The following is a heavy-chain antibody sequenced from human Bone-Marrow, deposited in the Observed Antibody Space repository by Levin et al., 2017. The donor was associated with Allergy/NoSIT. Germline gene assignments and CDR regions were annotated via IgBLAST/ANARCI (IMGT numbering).Heavy chain of an antibody. CDR2: ISYDGSNK. J-gene: IGHJ4*02. CDR3: AKGYRAIVVVSTIDY. CDR1: GFTFSSYG. Sequence: LSLTCAASGFTFSSYGMHWVRQAPGKGLEWVAVISYDGSNKYYADSVKGRFTISRDNSKNTLYLQMNSLRAEDTAVYYCAKGYRAIVVVSTIDYWGQGTLVTVSS. V-gene: IGHV3-30*18. D-gene: IGHD3-22*01.